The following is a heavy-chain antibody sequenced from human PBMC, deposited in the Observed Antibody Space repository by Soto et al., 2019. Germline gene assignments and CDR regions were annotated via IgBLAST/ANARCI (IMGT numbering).Heavy chain of an antibody. CDR2: ISAYNGNT. Sequence: ASVRVSCKASGYTFTSYGISWVRQAPGQGLEWMGWISAYNGNTNYAQKLQGRVTMTTDTSTSTAYMELRSLRSDDTAVYYCARNAAGSFYYYYYGMDVWGQGTTVTVSS. J-gene: IGHJ6*02. CDR3: ARNAAGSFYYYYYGMDV. CDR1: GYTFTSYG. V-gene: IGHV1-18*01. D-gene: IGHD2-15*01.